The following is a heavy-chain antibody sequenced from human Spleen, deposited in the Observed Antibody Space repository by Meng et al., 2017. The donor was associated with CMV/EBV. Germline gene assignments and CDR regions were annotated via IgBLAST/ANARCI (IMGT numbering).Heavy chain of an antibody. CDR3: ARGKRGGGYESLDY. V-gene: IGHV1-2*02. Sequence: ASVKVSCKASGYTFNAFYMHWVRQAPGQGLEWMGWINPNTDDTDYAQKFQGRVTVTRDTSMSTVYMELSGLRSDDRAVYYCARGKRGGGYESLDYWGQGTPVTVSS. J-gene: IGHJ4*02. CDR2: INPNTDDT. D-gene: IGHD5-12*01. CDR1: GYTFNAFY.